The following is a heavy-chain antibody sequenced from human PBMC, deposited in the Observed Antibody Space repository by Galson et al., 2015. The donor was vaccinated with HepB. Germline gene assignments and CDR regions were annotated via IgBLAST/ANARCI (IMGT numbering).Heavy chain of an antibody. CDR1: GGTFSNYA. D-gene: IGHD6-19*01. J-gene: IGHJ4*02. CDR2: IIPFFGTP. V-gene: IGHV1-69*13. CDR3: ARAGHLGYGNGWYLY. Sequence: SVKVSCKASGGTFSNYAISWVRQAPGQGLQWMGGIIPFFGTPNYAQKFQGRVTITADESTATVYLELNPVTSEDTAVYYCARAGHLGYGNGWYLYWGQGTLVTVSS.